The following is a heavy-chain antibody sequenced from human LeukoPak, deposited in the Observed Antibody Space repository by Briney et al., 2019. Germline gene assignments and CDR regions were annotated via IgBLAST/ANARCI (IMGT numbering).Heavy chain of an antibody. Sequence: PSETLSLTCTVSGASITAHSWNWILQPAGKALEWIGRIHGNGSTNYNPSLKSRVTMSLDTSKSQFSLKLPSVTAADTALYYCARDMVSTWPYFYTYYYMHVWGQGTTVDVSS. V-gene: IGHV4-4*07. CDR1: GASITAHS. D-gene: IGHD3-22*01. CDR2: IHGNGST. J-gene: IGHJ6*03. CDR3: ARDMVSTWPYFYTYYYMHV.